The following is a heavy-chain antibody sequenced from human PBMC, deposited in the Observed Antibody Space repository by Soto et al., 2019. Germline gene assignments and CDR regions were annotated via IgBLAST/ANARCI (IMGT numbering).Heavy chain of an antibody. J-gene: IGHJ4*02. CDR2: TNPMFATA. V-gene: IGHV1-69*01. D-gene: IGHD6-19*01. Sequence: QVHLVQSGAEVKKPGSSLKVSCKASGGSFSNYIFAWVRQAPGQGLEWMGGTNPMFATAQYAQKLQGRVTITADESTSTVYMDLTSLTSDDTAVYYCAGGILGQQGLVGFDTWGQGTLVTVSS. CDR1: GGSFSNYI. CDR3: AGGILGQQGLVGFDT.